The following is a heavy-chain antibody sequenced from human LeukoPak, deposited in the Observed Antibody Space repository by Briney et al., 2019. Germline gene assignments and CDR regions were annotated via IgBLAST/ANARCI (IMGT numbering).Heavy chain of an antibody. CDR1: GLTISSYS. Sequence: PGGSLRLSCAASGLTISSYSMNWVRQAPGKGLQWVSYISSSSSTIYYADSVKGRFTISRDNAKNSLYLQMNSLRAEDTAVYYCARVHRRFSPNWFDPWGQGTLVTVSS. D-gene: IGHD2/OR15-2a*01. J-gene: IGHJ5*02. CDR2: ISSSSSTI. V-gene: IGHV3-48*01. CDR3: ARVHRRFSPNWFDP.